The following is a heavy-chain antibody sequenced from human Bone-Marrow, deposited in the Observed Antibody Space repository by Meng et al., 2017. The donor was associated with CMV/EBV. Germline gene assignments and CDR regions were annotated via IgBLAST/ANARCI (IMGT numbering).Heavy chain of an antibody. CDR3: ARDRFYERTNYYDNSGYYYVDALDI. CDR1: GYTFTSFG. D-gene: IGHD3-22*01. Sequence: ASVKVSCKASGYTFTSFGISWVRQAPGQGLEWMGWISAYNGNTNYPQKLQGRVTMTMDTSTRTAYMELRSLRSDDTAVYYCARDRFYERTNYYDNSGYYYVDALDIWGQGTMVTVSS. CDR2: ISAYNGNT. V-gene: IGHV1-18*01. J-gene: IGHJ3*02.